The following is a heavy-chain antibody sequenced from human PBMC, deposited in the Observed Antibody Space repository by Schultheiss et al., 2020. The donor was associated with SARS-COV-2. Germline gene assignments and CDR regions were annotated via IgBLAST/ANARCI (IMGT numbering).Heavy chain of an antibody. D-gene: IGHD1-26*01. CDR1: GYTFTSYG. CDR2: INAGNGNT. J-gene: IGHJ4*02. Sequence: ASVKVSCKASGYTFTSYGISWVRQAPGQGLEWMGWINAGNGNTKYSQKFQGRVTITRDTSASTAYMELSSLRSEDTAVYYCARGGEYYSGSYYDYWGQGTLVTVSS. V-gene: IGHV1-3*01. CDR3: ARGGEYYSGSYYDY.